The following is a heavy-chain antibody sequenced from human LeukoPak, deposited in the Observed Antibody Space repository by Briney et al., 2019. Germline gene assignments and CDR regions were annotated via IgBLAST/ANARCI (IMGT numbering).Heavy chain of an antibody. D-gene: IGHD2-2*01. CDR1: GDSITNGYY. CDR3: ARPGATATDGFYS. Sequence: SETLSLTCVVSGDSITNGYYWGWIRQPPGKGLQWIGSIYYSGSTYYNPSLKSRVTISVDASKNQLSLRLNSVTAADTAVYYCARPGATATDGFYSWGQGTLVTVSS. CDR2: IYYSGST. V-gene: IGHV4-38-2*01. J-gene: IGHJ3*02.